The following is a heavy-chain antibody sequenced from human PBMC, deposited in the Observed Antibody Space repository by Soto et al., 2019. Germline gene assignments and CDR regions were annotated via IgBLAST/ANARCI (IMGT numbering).Heavy chain of an antibody. CDR3: AKATGTVGATTPPLGFDY. D-gene: IGHD1-26*01. CDR2: ISGSGGST. J-gene: IGHJ4*02. V-gene: IGHV3-23*01. Sequence: GGSLRLSCAASGFTFSSYAMSWVRQAPGKGLEWVSAISGSGGSTYYADSVKGRFTISRDNSKNTLYLQMNSLRAADTAVYSCAKATGTVGATTPPLGFDYWGQGTLVTVSS. CDR1: GFTFSSYA.